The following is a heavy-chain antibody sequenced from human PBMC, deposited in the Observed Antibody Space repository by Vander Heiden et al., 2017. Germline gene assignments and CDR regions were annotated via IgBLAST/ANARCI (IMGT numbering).Heavy chain of an antibody. CDR1: GFSLRSDGVG. V-gene: IGHV2-5*02. J-gene: IGHJ4*02. CDR3: ARRLGDNGALYYFDL. Sequence: QLTLKESGPALVKPTQTLTLTCSFPGFSLRSDGVGVGWLRQPPGKALEWIALIYWDDEKRYSPSLQSRVAISEDTSKNQVLLTMTNMHPLDTGTYYCARRLGDNGALYYFDLWGQGTLVTVSS. D-gene: IGHD4-17*01. CDR2: IYWDDEK.